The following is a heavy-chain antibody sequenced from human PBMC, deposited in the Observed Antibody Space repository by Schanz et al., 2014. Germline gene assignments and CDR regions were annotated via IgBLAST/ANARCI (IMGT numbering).Heavy chain of an antibody. V-gene: IGHV3-30*03. Sequence: QVQLVESGGGLVKPGGSLRLSCAASGFIFNDYYMNWIRQAPGKGLEWVAVILYDGSKTYYADSVRGRFTISRDDSKNTLYLQMNSLRTEDTAVYYCAGDWASGRYYSDYWGQGTLVTVSS. CDR2: ILYDGSKT. CDR1: GFIFNDYY. D-gene: IGHD1-26*01. J-gene: IGHJ4*02. CDR3: AGDWASGRYYSDY.